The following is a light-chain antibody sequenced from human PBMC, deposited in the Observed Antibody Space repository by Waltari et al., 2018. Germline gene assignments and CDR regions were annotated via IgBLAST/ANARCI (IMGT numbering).Light chain of an antibody. Sequence: DIVLTQSPATLSLSPGERAPLSCRASQSVSSYLAWYQQKPGQAPRLLIYDASKRATGIPARFSGSGFGTDFTLTISSLEPEDFAVYYCQHRSNWPLTFGGGTKVEIK. CDR2: DAS. J-gene: IGKJ4*01. CDR1: QSVSSY. V-gene: IGKV3-11*01. CDR3: QHRSNWPLT.